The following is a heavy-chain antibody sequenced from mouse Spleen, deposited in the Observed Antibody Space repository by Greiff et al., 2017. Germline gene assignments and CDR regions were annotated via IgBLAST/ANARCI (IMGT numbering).Heavy chain of an antibody. Sequence: VQLQQSGPELVKPGASVKISCKASGYTFTDYYMNWVKQSHGKSLEWIGDINPNNGGTSYSQKFKGKATLTVDKSSSTAYMELRSLTSEDSAVYYCARTGIYYYGSSYYFDYWGQGTTLTVSS. CDR1: GYTFTDYY. CDR3: ARTGIYYYGSSYYFDY. CDR2: INPNNGGT. J-gene: IGHJ2*01. V-gene: IGHV1-26*01. D-gene: IGHD1-1*01.